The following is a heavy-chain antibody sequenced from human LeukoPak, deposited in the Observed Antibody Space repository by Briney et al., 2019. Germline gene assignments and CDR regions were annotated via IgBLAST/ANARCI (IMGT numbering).Heavy chain of an antibody. CDR3: ARCAIAAAAGDD. CDR2: IKPDGGAE. V-gene: IGHV3-7*01. Sequence: PGGSLRLSCAASGFTFSAFWMTWVRQAPGKGLEWVANIKPDGGAEYYVDSVKGRFTISRDNAKNPLYLQMNSLRVEDTAIYYCARCAIAAAAGDDWGQGILVTVPS. CDR1: GFTFSAFW. D-gene: IGHD6-13*01. J-gene: IGHJ4*02.